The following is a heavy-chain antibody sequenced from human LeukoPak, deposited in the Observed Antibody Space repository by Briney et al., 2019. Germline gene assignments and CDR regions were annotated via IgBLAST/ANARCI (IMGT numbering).Heavy chain of an antibody. J-gene: IGHJ4*02. V-gene: IGHV1-8*01. Sequence: RASVKVSCKASGYTFTSYDINWVRQATGQGLEWMGWMNPNSGNTGYAQKFQGRVTMTRNTSISTAYMELSSLRSEDTAVHYCARGNRWLRRSLGYWGQGTLVTVSS. CDR3: ARGNRWLRRSLGY. CDR1: GYTFTSYD. CDR2: MNPNSGNT. D-gene: IGHD5-12*01.